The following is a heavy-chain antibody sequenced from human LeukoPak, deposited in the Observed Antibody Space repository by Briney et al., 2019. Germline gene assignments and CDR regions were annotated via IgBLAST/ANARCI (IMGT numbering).Heavy chain of an antibody. D-gene: IGHD5-18*01. CDR3: ARGDTVLDY. V-gene: IGHV3-21*01. J-gene: IGHJ4*02. CDR2: ISSGSSYI. CDR1: GFTFSSYD. Sequence: PGGSLRLSCAGSGFTFSSYDMHWVRQAPGKGLEWVSPISSGSSYIYYPDSVKGRFTISRDNAKNSLYLQMNSLRPEDTAVYYCARGDTVLDYWGLGTLVTVSS.